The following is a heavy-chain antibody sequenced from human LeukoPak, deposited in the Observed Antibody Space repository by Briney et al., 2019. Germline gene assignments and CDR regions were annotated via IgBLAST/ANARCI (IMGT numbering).Heavy chain of an antibody. CDR3: AHRGGAVAGLYYFDY. CDR2: IYWSDDK. D-gene: IGHD6-19*01. CDR1: GFSLTTSGVG. J-gene: IGHJ4*02. V-gene: IGHV2-5*01. Sequence: SGPTLVKPTQTLTLTCTCSGFSLTTSGVGVGWIRQPPGEALEWLALIYWSDDKRFSPSLKSRLAITRDTSKNQVVLTMTNMDPVDTATYYCAHRGGAVAGLYYFDYWGQGTLVTVSS.